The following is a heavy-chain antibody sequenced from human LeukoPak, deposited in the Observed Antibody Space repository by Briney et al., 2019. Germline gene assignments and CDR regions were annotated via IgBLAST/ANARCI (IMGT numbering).Heavy chain of an antibody. V-gene: IGHV3-21*01. CDR2: ISSSSSYI. CDR1: GFTFSSYS. Sequence: PGGSLRLXCAASGFTFSSYSMNWVRQAPGKGLESVSSISSSSSYIYYADSVKGRFTISRDNAKNSLYLQMNSLRAEDTAVYYCASLGVAANDAFDIWGQGTMVTVSS. CDR3: ASLGVAANDAFDI. D-gene: IGHD3-16*01. J-gene: IGHJ3*02.